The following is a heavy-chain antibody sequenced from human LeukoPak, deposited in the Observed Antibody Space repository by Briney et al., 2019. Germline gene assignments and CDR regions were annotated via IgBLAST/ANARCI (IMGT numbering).Heavy chain of an antibody. CDR3: AKDRSGGGDYYFGMDV. CDR1: GFTFSSYA. CDR2: ISGSGGST. J-gene: IGHJ6*02. V-gene: IGHV3-23*01. Sequence: GGSLRLSCAASGFTFSSYAMSWVRQAPGKGLEWVLAISGSGGSTYYADSVKGRFTISRDNSKNTLYLQMNSLRAEDTAVYYCAKDRSGGGDYYFGMDVWGPGTTVTVSS. D-gene: IGHD6-19*01.